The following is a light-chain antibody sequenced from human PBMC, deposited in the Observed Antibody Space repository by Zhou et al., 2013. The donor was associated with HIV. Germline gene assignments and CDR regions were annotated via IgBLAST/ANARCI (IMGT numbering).Light chain of an antibody. CDR3: QQYNKWPLVCTT. CDR2: AAS. J-gene: IGKJ2*01. Sequence: EIVMTQSPATLSVSPGERATLSCRASQSVSSNLAWYQQKPGQAPRLLIYAASTRATGIPARFSGSGSGTEFTLSISSMQSEDFAVYFCQQYNKWPLVCTTFGRGDQAGD. V-gene: IGKV3-15*01. CDR1: QSVSSN.